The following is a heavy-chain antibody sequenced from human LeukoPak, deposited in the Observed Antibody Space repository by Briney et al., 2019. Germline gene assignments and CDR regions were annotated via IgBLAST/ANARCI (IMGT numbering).Heavy chain of an antibody. CDR2: IYTSGST. D-gene: IGHD4-23*01. V-gene: IGHV4-4*07. CDR1: GGSISSYY. J-gene: IGHJ3*02. CDR3: VRDWVRWDAFDI. Sequence: SETLSLTCTVSGGSISSYYWSWIRQPAGKGLEWIGRIYTSGSTNYNPSLKSRVAMSVDTSKNQFSLKLSSVTAADTAVYYCVRDWVRWDAFDIWGQGTMVTVSS.